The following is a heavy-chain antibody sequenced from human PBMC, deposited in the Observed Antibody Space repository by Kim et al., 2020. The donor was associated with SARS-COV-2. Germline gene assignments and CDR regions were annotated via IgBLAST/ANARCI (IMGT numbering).Heavy chain of an antibody. CDR2: INHSGST. D-gene: IGHD3-10*01. J-gene: IGHJ4*02. Sequence: SETLSLTCAVYGGSFSGYYWSWIRQPPGKGLEWIGEINHSGSTNYNPSLKSRVTISVDTSKNQFSLKLSSVTAADTAVYYCARGNSYSRHGRNFDYWGQGTLVTVSS. V-gene: IGHV4-34*01. CDR3: ARGNSYSRHGRNFDY. CDR1: GGSFSGYY.